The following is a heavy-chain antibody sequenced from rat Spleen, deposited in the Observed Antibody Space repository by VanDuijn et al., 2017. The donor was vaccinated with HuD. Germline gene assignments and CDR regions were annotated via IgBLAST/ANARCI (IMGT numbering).Heavy chain of an antibody. D-gene: IGHD1-11*01. CDR3: TRSYGGYSSNWFPY. CDR1: GFSLTSYH. Sequence: QVQLKESGPGLVQPSQTLSLTCTVSGFSLTSYHVHWVRQPPGKGLEWMGRIQNGGSTDYNSALKSRLSISRDTSKRQVLLKMTSLQTDDIAIYFCTRSYGGYSSNWFPYWGQGTLVTVSS. CDR2: IQNGGST. V-gene: IGHV2-27*01. J-gene: IGHJ3*01.